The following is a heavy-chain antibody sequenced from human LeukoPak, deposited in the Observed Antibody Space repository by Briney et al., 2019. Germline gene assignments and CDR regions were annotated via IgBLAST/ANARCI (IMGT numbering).Heavy chain of an antibody. D-gene: IGHD3-22*01. Sequence: ASVKVSCKASGYTFTGYYMHWVRQAPGQGLEWMGRINPNSGDTNYAQKFQGRVTMTRDTSINTAYMDLSRLRSDDTAVYYCARGRNSVYYFNVVAPYYFDYWGQGTLVTVSS. CDR1: GYTFTGYY. J-gene: IGHJ4*02. CDR2: INPNSGDT. CDR3: ARGRNSVYYFNVVAPYYFDY. V-gene: IGHV1-2*06.